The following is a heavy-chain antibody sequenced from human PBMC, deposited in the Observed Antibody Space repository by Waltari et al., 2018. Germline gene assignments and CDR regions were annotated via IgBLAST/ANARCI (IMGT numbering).Heavy chain of an antibody. V-gene: IGHV4-59*11. CDR2: LYYSGST. D-gene: IGHD1-7*01. Sequence: QVQLQESGPGLVKPSETLSLTCTVSGGSISSHYWSWIRQPPGKGREWFGNLYYSGSTYNTPAPKRRVTISVDTAKNQFPRKLSFVTGADTAVYYWAGGGELQGAFDIWGQGTMVTVSS. CDR3: AGGGELQGAFDI. J-gene: IGHJ3*02. CDR1: GGSISSHY.